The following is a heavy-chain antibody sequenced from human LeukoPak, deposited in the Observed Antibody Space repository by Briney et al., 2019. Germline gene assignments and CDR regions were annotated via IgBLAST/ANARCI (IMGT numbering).Heavy chain of an antibody. D-gene: IGHD4-17*01. CDR3: ARSRPDYGDYLYYYGMDV. Sequence: ASVKVSCKASGGTFSKYSISWVRQRPGQGLEWMGGITPLFGTANYAQKFQGRVTITADESASTAYMELSSLRSEDTAVYYCARSRPDYGDYLYYYGMDVWGQGTTVTVSS. CDR1: GGTFSKYS. CDR2: ITPLFGTA. V-gene: IGHV1-69*13. J-gene: IGHJ6*02.